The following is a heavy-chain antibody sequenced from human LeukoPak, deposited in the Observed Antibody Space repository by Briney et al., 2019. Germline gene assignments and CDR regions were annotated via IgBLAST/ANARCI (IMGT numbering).Heavy chain of an antibody. D-gene: IGHD3-10*01. J-gene: IGHJ6*02. CDR3: ARDPLTMVRGAIYYYYGMDV. Sequence: GGSLRLSCAASGFTFSSYAMSWVRQAPGKGLERVSAISGSGGSTYYADSVKGRFTISRDNSKNTLYLQMNSLRAEDTAVYYCARDPLTMVRGAIYYYYGMDVWGQGTTVTVSS. V-gene: IGHV3-23*01. CDR2: ISGSGGST. CDR1: GFTFSSYA.